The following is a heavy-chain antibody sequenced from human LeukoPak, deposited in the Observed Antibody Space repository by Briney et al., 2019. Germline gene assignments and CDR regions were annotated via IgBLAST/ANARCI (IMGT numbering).Heavy chain of an antibody. Sequence: GRSLRLSCAASGFTFSSYAMHWVRQAPGKGLEWVAVISYDGSNKYYADSVKGRFTISRDNSKNTLYLQMNSLRAEDTAVYYCARDLLVGYYYDSSGYYYHFDYWGQGTLVTVSS. CDR2: ISYDGSNK. D-gene: IGHD3-22*01. CDR3: ARDLLVGYYYDSSGYYYHFDY. J-gene: IGHJ4*02. V-gene: IGHV3-30-3*01. CDR1: GFTFSSYA.